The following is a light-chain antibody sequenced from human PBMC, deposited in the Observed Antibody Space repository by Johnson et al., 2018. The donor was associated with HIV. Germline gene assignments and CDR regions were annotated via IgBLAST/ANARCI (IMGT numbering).Light chain of an antibody. J-gene: IGLJ1*01. CDR2: DNN. Sequence: QSVLTQPPSVSAAPGQKVTISCSGSSSNIGNNYVSWYQQVPGTAPKLLIYDNNRRPSGIPDRFSGSKSGTSATLGITGLQTGEEADYYCGTWDNSLRAGRGVFGTGTKVTVL. V-gene: IGLV1-51*01. CDR3: GTWDNSLRAGRGV. CDR1: SSNIGNNY.